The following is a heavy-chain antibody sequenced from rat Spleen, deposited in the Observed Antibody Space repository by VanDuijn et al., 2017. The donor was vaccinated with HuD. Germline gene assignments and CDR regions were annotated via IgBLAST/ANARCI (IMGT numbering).Heavy chain of an antibody. D-gene: IGHD1-9*01. CDR2: ISYGDRSGHSST. CDR1: GFTFSDYG. Sequence: EVQLVESGGGLVQPGRSLKLSCAASGFTFSDYGMAWVRQGPTKGLEWVATISYGDRSGHSSTYYRDSVKGRFTISRDNAKRALSLKMDSLRSEDTATYYCESHGYNTYFDYWGQGVMVTVSS. J-gene: IGHJ2*01. V-gene: IGHV5-29*01. CDR3: ESHGYNTYFDY.